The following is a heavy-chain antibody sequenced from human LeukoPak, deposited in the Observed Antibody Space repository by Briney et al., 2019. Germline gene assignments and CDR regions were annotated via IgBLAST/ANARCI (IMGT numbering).Heavy chain of an antibody. V-gene: IGHV4-34*01. J-gene: IGHJ4*02. CDR3: ARSRGYSYGPGPKDY. CDR1: GGSFSGYY. D-gene: IGHD5-18*01. CDR2: INHNGST. Sequence: SETLSLTCAVYGGSFSGYYWSWIRQPPGKGLEWIGEINHNGSTNYNPSLKSRVTISVDTSKNQFSLKLSSVTAADTAVYYCARSRGYSYGPGPKDYWGQGTLVTVSS.